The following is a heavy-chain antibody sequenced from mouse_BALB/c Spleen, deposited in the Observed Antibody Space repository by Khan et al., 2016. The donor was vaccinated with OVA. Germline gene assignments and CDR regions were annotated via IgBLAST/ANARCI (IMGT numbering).Heavy chain of an antibody. J-gene: IGHJ1*01. Sequence: VQLQESGPDLVKPSQSLSLPCTVTGYSITSGYSWHWIRQFPGNKLEWMGYIYYSGNTNYNPSLKSRISITRDTSKNQFFLQLNSVTTEDTATYYCARAGTTVVAYWYFDVWGAGTTVTVSS. CDR3: ARAGTTVVAYWYFDV. V-gene: IGHV3-1*02. CDR1: GYSITSGYS. CDR2: IYYSGNT. D-gene: IGHD1-1*01.